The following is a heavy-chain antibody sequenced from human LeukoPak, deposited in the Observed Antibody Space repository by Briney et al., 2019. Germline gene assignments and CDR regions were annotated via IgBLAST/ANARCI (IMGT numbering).Heavy chain of an antibody. CDR2: IYYSGST. J-gene: IGHJ4*02. D-gene: IGHD3-10*01. Sequence: SETLSLTCTVSGGSISSYFWSWIRQPPGKGLEWIGYIYYSGSTNYNPSLKSRVTISVDTSKNQFSLKLSSVTAADTAVYYCARHGPRYGSGSYYYFDYWGQGTLVTVSS. V-gene: IGHV4-59*08. CDR3: ARHGPRYGSGSYYYFDY. CDR1: GGSISSYF.